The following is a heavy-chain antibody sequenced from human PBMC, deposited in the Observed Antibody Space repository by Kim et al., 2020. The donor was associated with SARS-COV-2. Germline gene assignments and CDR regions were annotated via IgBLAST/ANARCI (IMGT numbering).Heavy chain of an antibody. D-gene: IGHD3-9*01. CDR1: GFTFSSYW. CDR3: ARESVLRYFDLSGYGMGV. J-gene: IGHJ6*02. Sequence: GGSLRLSCAASGFTFSSYWMHWVRQAPGKGLVWVSRINNDCSSTSYADSVNGRFTISRYNAKNMLYLQMNSLRAEDPAVYYCARESVLRYFDLSGYGMGVWAGGTRVTVSS. V-gene: IGHV3-74*01. CDR2: INNDCSST.